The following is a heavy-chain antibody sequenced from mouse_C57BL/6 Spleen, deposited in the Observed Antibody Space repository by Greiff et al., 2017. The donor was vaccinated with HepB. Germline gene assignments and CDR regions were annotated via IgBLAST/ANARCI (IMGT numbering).Heavy chain of an antibody. V-gene: IGHV1-64*01. CDR3: ARLDYGSSYEFAY. CDR1: GYTFTSYW. CDR2: IHPNSGST. J-gene: IGHJ3*01. D-gene: IGHD1-1*01. Sequence: QVQLQQPGAELVKPGASVKLSCKASGYTFTSYWMHWVKQRPGQGLEWIGMIHPNSGSTNYNEKFKSKATLTVDKSSSTAYMQLSSLTSEDSAVYYCARLDYGSSYEFAYWGQGTLVTVSA.